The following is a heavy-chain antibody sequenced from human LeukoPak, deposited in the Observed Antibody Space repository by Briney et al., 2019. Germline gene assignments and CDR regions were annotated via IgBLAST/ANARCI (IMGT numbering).Heavy chain of an antibody. D-gene: IGHD6-19*01. V-gene: IGHV1-18*01. CDR3: ARDPVERVLAAVAGTWFNP. CDR2: ISAYNGNT. CDR1: GYTFTSYG. J-gene: IGHJ5*02. Sequence: GASVKVSYKASGYTFTSYGISWVRQAPGQGLEWMGWISAYNGNTNYAQKLQGRVTMTTDKSTSTAYMELRSLRSDDTAVYYCARDPVERVLAAVAGTWFNPWGQGTLVTVSS.